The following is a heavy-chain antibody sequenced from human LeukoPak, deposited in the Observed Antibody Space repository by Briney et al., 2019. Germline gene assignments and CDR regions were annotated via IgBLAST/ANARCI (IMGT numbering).Heavy chain of an antibody. CDR1: GGSISSYY. CDR3: ARIMQTPWGMDV. J-gene: IGHJ6*02. V-gene: IGHV4-59*01. CDR2: IYYSGST. Sequence: SETLSLTCTVSGGSISSYYWSWIRQPPGKGLEWIGYIYYSGSTNYNPSLESRVTISVDTSKNQFSLKLRSVTAADTAVYYCARIMQTPWGMDVWGQGTTVTVSS. D-gene: IGHD2-15*01.